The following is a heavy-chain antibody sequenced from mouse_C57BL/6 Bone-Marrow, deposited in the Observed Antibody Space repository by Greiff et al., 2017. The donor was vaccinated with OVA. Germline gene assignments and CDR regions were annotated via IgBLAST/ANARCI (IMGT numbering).Heavy chain of an antibody. Sequence: QVQLQQSGAELVRPGPSVKMTCKASGYTFTNYWIGWAKQRPGHGLEWIGDIYPGGGYTNYNEKFKGKATLTADKSSSTAYMQFSSLTSEDSAIYYCARVFFHFDYWGQGTTLTVSS. CDR3: ARVFFHFDY. CDR1: GYTFTNYW. CDR2: IYPGGGYT. J-gene: IGHJ2*01. V-gene: IGHV1-63*01.